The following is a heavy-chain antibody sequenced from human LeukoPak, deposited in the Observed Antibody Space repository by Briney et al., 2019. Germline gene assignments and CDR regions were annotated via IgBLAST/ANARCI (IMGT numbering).Heavy chain of an antibody. CDR1: GFTFSSYG. CDR2: ISGSGGST. V-gene: IGHV3-23*01. J-gene: IGHJ4*02. CDR3: AKDLGARWLQFLFDY. D-gene: IGHD5-24*01. Sequence: PGGSLRLSCAASGFTFSSYGMSWVRQAPGKGLEWVSAISGSGGSTYYADSVKGRFTISRDNSKNTLYLQMNSLRAEDTAVYYCAKDLGARWLQFLFDYWGQGTLVTVSS.